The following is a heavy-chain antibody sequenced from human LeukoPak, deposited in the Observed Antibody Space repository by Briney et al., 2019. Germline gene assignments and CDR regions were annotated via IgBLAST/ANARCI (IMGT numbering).Heavy chain of an antibody. CDR1: GYTFTSYG. CDR2: ISAYNGNT. D-gene: IGHD6-19*01. J-gene: IGHJ3*02. CDR3: VLIAVAGGGDAFDI. Sequence: ASVKVSCKASGYTFTSYGISWVRQAPGQGLEWMGWISAYNGNTNYAQKFQERVTITRDMSTSTAYMELSSLRSEDTAVYYCVLIAVAGGGDAFDIWGQGTMVTVSS. V-gene: IGHV1-18*01.